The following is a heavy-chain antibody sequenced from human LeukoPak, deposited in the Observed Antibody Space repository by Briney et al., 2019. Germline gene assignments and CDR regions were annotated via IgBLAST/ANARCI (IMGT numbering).Heavy chain of an antibody. D-gene: IGHD6-6*01. CDR2: INPNSGGT. CDR1: GYTFTGYY. Sequence: GASVKVSCKASGYTFTGYYMHWVRQAPGQGLEWMGWINPNSGGTNYAQKFQGRVTMTRDMSTSTVYMELSSLRSEDTAVYYCAAGGIAARQFDYWGQGTLVTVSS. V-gene: IGHV1-2*02. J-gene: IGHJ4*02. CDR3: AAGGIAARQFDY.